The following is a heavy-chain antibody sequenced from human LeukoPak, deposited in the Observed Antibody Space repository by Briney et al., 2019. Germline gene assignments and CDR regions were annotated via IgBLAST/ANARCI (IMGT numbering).Heavy chain of an antibody. J-gene: IGHJ4*02. CDR2: ISGSGGST. Sequence: PGGSLRLSCAASGFTFTSYAMSWVRQAPGKGLEWVSAISGSGGSTYYADSVKGRFTISRDNSKSTLFLQMNSLRAEDKAVYYCAKDPRVGSRVATPFHWGQGTLVTVSS. V-gene: IGHV3-23*01. CDR3: AKDPRVGSRVATPFH. D-gene: IGHD5-24*01. CDR1: GFTFTSYA.